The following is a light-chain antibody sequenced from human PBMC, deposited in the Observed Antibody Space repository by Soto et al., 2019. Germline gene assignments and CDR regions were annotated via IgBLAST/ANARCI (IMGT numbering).Light chain of an antibody. CDR3: QQYGSSPLFT. CDR2: GAS. J-gene: IGKJ3*01. V-gene: IGKV3-20*01. Sequence: EIVLTQSPGTLSLSPGERATLSCRASQSVSSSYLVWYQQKPGQAPRLLIYGASSRATGIPDRFSGSGSGTDFTLNISRLEPEDFAVYYCQQYGSSPLFTFGPGTKVDIK. CDR1: QSVSSSY.